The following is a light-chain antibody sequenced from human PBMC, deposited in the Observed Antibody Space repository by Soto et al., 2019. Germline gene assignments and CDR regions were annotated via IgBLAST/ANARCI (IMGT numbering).Light chain of an antibody. CDR3: SSYTISSTLF. Sequence: QSALTQPASVSGSPGQSITISCTGTSSDVGGYNYVSWYQQHPGKAPKLMIYDVSNRPSGVSNRFSGSKSGNTASLTISGLQAEDEADYYCSSYTISSTLFFGIGTTVTVL. CDR2: DVS. J-gene: IGLJ1*01. V-gene: IGLV2-14*01. CDR1: SSDVGGYNY.